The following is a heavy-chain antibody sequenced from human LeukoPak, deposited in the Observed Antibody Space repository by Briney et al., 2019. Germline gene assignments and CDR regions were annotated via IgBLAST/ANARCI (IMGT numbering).Heavy chain of an antibody. V-gene: IGHV4-59*02. CDR3: GRNLGSGSDH. CDR1: GASVSSDY. J-gene: IGHJ4*02. CDR2: THYRGDI. Sequence: SETLSLLCSFSGASVSSDYWIWTRQSPGRGLVWIGYTHYRGDINYNPSLKSRLTMSVDASSNQVSLKLSSVTAADAAVYYCGRNLGSGSDHWGQGTLVTVSS. D-gene: IGHD3-10*01.